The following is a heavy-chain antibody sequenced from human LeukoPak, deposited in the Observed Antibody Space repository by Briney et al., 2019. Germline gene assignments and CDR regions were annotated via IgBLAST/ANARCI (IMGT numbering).Heavy chain of an antibody. Sequence: PSETLSLTCAVYGGSFSGYYWSWIRQPPGKGLEWIGEINHSGSTNYNPSLKSRVTISVDTSKNQFSLKLSSVTAADTAVYYCARGYSYCYGEFDYWGQGTLVTVSS. CDR1: GGSFSGYY. J-gene: IGHJ4*02. CDR3: ARGYSYCYGEFDY. D-gene: IGHD5-18*01. V-gene: IGHV4-34*01. CDR2: INHSGST.